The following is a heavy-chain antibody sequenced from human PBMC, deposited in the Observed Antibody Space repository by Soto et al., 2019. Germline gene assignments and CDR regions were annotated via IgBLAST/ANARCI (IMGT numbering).Heavy chain of an antibody. D-gene: IGHD1-26*01. V-gene: IGHV3-23*01. Sequence: EVRLLESGGGLVQPGGSLRLSCAASGFSFNNYAMNWVRQAPGKGLEWVSNISGSGGATYYADSVKGRFTISRDNSKNTLSLQMNSLIAEDTAVYYCAPGSGSYFAWGQGTLVTVS. CDR3: APGSGSYFA. CDR1: GFSFNNYA. J-gene: IGHJ5*02. CDR2: ISGSGGAT.